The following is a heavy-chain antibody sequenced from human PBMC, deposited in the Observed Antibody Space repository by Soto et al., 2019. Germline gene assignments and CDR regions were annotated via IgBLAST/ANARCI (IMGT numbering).Heavy chain of an antibody. CDR3: AGHYFDSSGYLNYFDP. CDR1: GGSVRSNTYY. J-gene: IGHJ5*02. D-gene: IGHD3-22*01. Sequence: NPSETLSLTCSVSGGSVRSNTYYWAWIRQPPGKGLEWIANIYYSGSTYYNPSLKSRVTISVDTSKNQFSLKMNSVTAADTAVYYCAGHYFDSSGYLNYFDPWGQGTLVTVSS. CDR2: IYYSGST. V-gene: IGHV4-39*01.